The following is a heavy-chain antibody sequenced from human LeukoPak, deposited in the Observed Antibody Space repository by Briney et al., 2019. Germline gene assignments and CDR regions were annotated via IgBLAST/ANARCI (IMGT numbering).Heavy chain of an antibody. D-gene: IGHD6-13*01. CDR1: GFPFSSYA. J-gene: IGHJ4*02. Sequence: PGGSLRLSCSASGFPFSSYAMHWVRQAPGKGLEYVSAISDSGGSTYYADSVKGRFTISRDNSKNSLCLQMNSLRVEDTAVYYCAKVERCCWYSIDYWGQGTLVTVSS. V-gene: IGHV3-64*04. CDR3: AKVERCCWYSIDY. CDR2: ISDSGGST.